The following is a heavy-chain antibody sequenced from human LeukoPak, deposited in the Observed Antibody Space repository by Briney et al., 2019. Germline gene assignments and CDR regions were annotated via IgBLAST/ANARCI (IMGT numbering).Heavy chain of an antibody. V-gene: IGHV4-61*05. D-gene: IGHD6-13*01. J-gene: IGHJ4*02. CDR2: IYYSGST. Sequence: SETLSLTCTVSGGSISSSSDYWGWIPQPPGKGLEWIGYIYYSGSTHYNPSLKSRVTISVDTSKNQFSLKLSSVTAADTAVYYCARLVVSSWYHEVLLGRDYWGQGTLVTVSS. CDR3: ARLVVSSWYHEVLLGRDY. CDR1: GGSISSSSDY.